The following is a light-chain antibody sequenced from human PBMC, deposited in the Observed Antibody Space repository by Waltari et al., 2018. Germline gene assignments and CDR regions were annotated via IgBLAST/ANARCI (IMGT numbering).Light chain of an antibody. CDR2: DVS. Sequence: EILLTQSPATLSLSPGERATLSCRASQSVSTFLAWYQQQPGQSPRLLIYDVSFSATGIPIRFSGSGSETDFTLTISSLEPEDFAVYYCQQRRNWPTFGGGTKVEVK. CDR3: QQRRNWPT. J-gene: IGKJ4*01. V-gene: IGKV3-11*01. CDR1: QSVSTF.